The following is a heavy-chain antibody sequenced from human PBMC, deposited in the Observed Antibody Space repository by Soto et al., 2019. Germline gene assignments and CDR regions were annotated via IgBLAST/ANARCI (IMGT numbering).Heavy chain of an antibody. CDR1: GFTFDDYA. CDR3: AKDRWGSSSSLDY. V-gene: IGHV3-9*01. D-gene: IGHD6-6*01. CDR2: ISWNSGSI. Sequence: DVQLVESGGGLVQPGRSLRLSCAASGFTFDDYAMHWVRQAPGKGLEWVSGISWNSGSIGYADSVKGRFTISRDNAKNSLYLQMNSLRAEDTALYYCAKDRWGSSSSLDYWGQGTLVTVSS. J-gene: IGHJ4*02.